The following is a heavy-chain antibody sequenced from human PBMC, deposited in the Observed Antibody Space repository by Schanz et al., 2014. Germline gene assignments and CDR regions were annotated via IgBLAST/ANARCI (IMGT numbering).Heavy chain of an antibody. V-gene: IGHV3-23*04. Sequence: EVQLVESGGGLVQPGGSLRLSCAASGFTFNNYDMNWVRLVPGKGLECVSGISGDGGSTYYADSVKGRFTISRDNSKNTVYLQMNSLRAEDTAIYYCAKEVRIVLRDWLPTPDFDYWGQGTLVTVSS. CDR1: GFTFNNYD. CDR3: AKEVRIVLRDWLPTPDFDY. CDR2: ISGDGGST. D-gene: IGHD3-3*01. J-gene: IGHJ4*02.